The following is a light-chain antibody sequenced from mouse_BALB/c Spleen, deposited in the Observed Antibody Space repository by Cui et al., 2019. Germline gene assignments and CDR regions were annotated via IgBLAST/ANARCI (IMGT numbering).Light chain of an antibody. Sequence: SSSVSYMHWYQQKSGTSPKLLIYSTSNLASGVPSRFSGSGSGTFYSLTISSVEAEDAADYYCHQWSSYPWTFGGGTKLEIK. CDR1: SSVSY. CDR2: STS. V-gene: IGKV4-80*01. CDR3: HQWSSYPWT. J-gene: IGKJ1*01.